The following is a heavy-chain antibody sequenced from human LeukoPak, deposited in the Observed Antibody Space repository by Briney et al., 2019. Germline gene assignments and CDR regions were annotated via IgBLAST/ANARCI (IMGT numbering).Heavy chain of an antibody. CDR2: IIPIFGIA. J-gene: IGHJ5*02. CDR1: GGTFSSYA. CDR3: ARDKTGLLWFGELPGNWFDP. D-gene: IGHD3-10*01. V-gene: IGHV1-69*04. Sequence: ASVKVSCKASGGTFSSYAISWVRQAPGQGLEWMGKIIPIFGIANYAQKFQGRVTITADKSTSTAYMELSGLRSEDTAVYYCARDKTGLLWFGELPGNWFDPWGQGTLVTVSS.